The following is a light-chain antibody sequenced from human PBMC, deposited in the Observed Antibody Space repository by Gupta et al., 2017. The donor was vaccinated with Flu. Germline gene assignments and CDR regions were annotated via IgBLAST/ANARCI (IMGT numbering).Light chain of an antibody. Sequence: AIRLPQSPSSLSASVGDRVTITCRASQSFSSALAWYQQKPGKAPKLLISGASSLESGVPSRFSCGRSGTDITISLSSLHPEDFACYYCRRRLTFGGGTKVEIK. CDR3: RRRLT. V-gene: IGKV1-13*02. J-gene: IGKJ4*01. CDR2: GAS. CDR1: QSFSSA.